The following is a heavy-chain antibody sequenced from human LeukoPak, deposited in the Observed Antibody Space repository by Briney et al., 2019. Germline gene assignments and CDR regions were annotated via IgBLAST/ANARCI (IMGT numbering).Heavy chain of an antibody. Sequence: GGSLRLSCAASGFTFDDYAMHWVRQAPGKGLEWASGISWNSGSIDYADSVKGRFTISRDNAKNSLCLQMNSLRAEDTALYYCAKDIEGVGATTPFDYWGQGTLVTVSS. CDR3: AKDIEGVGATTPFDY. CDR1: GFTFDDYA. V-gene: IGHV3-9*01. CDR2: ISWNSGSI. D-gene: IGHD1-26*01. J-gene: IGHJ4*02.